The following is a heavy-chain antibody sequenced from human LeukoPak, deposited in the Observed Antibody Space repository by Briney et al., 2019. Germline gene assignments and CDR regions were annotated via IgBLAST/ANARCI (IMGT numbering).Heavy chain of an antibody. D-gene: IGHD1-26*01. V-gene: IGHV1-2*02. J-gene: IGHJ4*02. Sequence: GASVKVSCKASEYTFTDYYMHWVRQAPGQGLEWMGWINPNSGDTNYAQKFQGRVTMTRDLSISTAYMALSRLRSDDTAVYYCARDAWLVGTTNLYYFDYWGQGTLVTVSS. CDR2: INPNSGDT. CDR3: ARDAWLVGTTNLYYFDY. CDR1: EYTFTDYY.